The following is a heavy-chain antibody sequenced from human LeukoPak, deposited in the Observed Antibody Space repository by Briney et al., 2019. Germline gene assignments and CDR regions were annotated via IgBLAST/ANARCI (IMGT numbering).Heavy chain of an antibody. CDR1: GFTFSSYW. D-gene: IGHD5-12*01. J-gene: IGHJ4*02. Sequence: GSLRLSCAASGFTFSSYWMNWIRQPPGKGLEWIGEINHSGSTNYNPSHKSRVTISVDTSENQFSLKLSSVTAADTAVYYCARGVATILSDLDYWGQGTLVTVSS. CDR3: ARGVATILSDLDY. CDR2: INHSGST. V-gene: IGHV4-34*01.